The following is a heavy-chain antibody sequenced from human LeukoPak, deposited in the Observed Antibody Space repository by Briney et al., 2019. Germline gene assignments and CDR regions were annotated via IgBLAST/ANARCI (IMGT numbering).Heavy chain of an antibody. CDR2: LHSNGAFT. CDR3: ARFVVVTAGDD. CDR1: GFTLSNYW. D-gene: IGHD2-21*02. J-gene: IGHJ4*01. V-gene: IGHV3-74*01. Sequence: GGSLRLSCSASGFTLSNYWMHWVRQAPGKGLVWVARLHSNGAFTTYADSVKGRFTISRDTAKNTLYLQMNSLRVEDTAVYYCARFVVVTAGDDWGQGTLVTVSS.